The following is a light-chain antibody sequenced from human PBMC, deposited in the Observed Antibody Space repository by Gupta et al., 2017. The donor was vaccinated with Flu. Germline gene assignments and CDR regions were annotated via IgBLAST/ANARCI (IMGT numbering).Light chain of an antibody. Sequence: QSALTQPPYVSGSPGQSVPISCTGTSSDVGTYNRVSWYQQSPGTAPKLMIYEVSNRPSGVPDRFSGSKSGNTASLTISGLQGEDEADYYCSSYTSSYTFVFGTGTKVTVL. CDR2: EVS. CDR1: SSDVGTYNR. J-gene: IGLJ1*01. CDR3: SSYTSSYTFV. V-gene: IGLV2-18*02.